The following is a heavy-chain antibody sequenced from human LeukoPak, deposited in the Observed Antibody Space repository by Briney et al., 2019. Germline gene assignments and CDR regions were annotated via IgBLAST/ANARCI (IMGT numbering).Heavy chain of an antibody. J-gene: IGHJ4*02. CDR2: IGTTSSYI. CDR3: VRGFPYDYSVTLGY. V-gene: IGHV3-21*01. CDR1: GFTFDDYA. Sequence: GGSLRLSCAASGFTFDDYAMHWVRQAPGKGLEWVSSIGTTSSYIYYADSVKGRFTISSDNAKSSLYLQMSNLRAEDTAVYYCVRGFPYDYSVTLGYWGQGTLVTVSS. D-gene: IGHD4-11*01.